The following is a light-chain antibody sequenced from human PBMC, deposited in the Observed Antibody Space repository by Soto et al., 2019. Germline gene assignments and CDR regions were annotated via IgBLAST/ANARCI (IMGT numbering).Light chain of an antibody. Sequence: QSALTQPRSVSGSPGQSVTISCTGTSSDVGGYNYVSWYQQHPGKAPKLMIYDVSKRPSGVPDRFSGSKSVNTASLTISGLQADDEADYYCCSNAGSYTFVFGTGTKLTV. CDR3: CSNAGSYTFV. J-gene: IGLJ1*01. CDR1: SSDVGGYNY. V-gene: IGLV2-11*01. CDR2: DVS.